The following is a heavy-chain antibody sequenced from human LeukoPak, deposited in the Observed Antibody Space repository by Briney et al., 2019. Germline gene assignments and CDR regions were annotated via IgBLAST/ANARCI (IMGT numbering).Heavy chain of an antibody. D-gene: IGHD4-17*01. J-gene: IGHJ4*02. CDR2: ISGSGGST. CDR3: AKGYSHYGDYVDY. V-gene: IGHV3-23*01. Sequence: GGSLRLSCAASGFTFSCYAMSWVRQAPGKGLEGVSAISGSGGSTYYAGSVKGRFTISRDNSKNTLYLQMNSLRAEDTAVYYCAKGYSHYGDYVDYWGQGTLVTVSS. CDR1: GFTFSCYA.